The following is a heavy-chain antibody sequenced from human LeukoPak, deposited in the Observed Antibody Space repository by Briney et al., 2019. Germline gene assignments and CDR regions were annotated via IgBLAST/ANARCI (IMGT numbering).Heavy chain of an antibody. D-gene: IGHD6-6*01. CDR3: ARGKGSSSATVRFDY. J-gene: IGHJ4*02. CDR1: GGSFSGYY. Sequence: PSETLSLTCAVYGGSFSGYYWSWIRQPPGKGLEWIGEINHSGSTNYNPSLKGRVTISVDTSKNQFSLKLSSVTAADTAVYYCARGKGSSSATVRFDYWGQGTLVTVSS. CDR2: INHSGST. V-gene: IGHV4-34*01.